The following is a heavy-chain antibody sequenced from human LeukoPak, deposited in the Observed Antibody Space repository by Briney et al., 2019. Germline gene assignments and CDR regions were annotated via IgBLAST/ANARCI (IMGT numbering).Heavy chain of an antibody. CDR3: AADWATYYDFWSGYYTQGTGMDV. D-gene: IGHD3-3*01. Sequence: SVKVSCKASGFTFTSSAKQWVRQARGQRLEWIGWIVVGSGNTNYAQKFQERVTITRDMSTSTAYMELSSLRSEDTAVYYCAADWATYYDFWSGYYTQGTGMDVWGQGTTVTVSS. V-gene: IGHV1-58*02. J-gene: IGHJ6*02. CDR2: IVVGSGNT. CDR1: GFTFTSSA.